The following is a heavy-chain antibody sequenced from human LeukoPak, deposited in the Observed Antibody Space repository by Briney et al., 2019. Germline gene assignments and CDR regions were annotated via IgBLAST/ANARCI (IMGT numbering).Heavy chain of an antibody. D-gene: IGHD5/OR15-5a*01. V-gene: IGHV4-39*01. Sequence: SETLSLTCTLSGGSISSTFYYWGWIRQPPGKGLEWIGSIYYSGSTYYNPYLKSRVTISVDTSKNQFSLMLNTVPAADTALYYCMRHVSPSREFDYWGQGTLVTVSS. CDR1: GGSISSTFYY. CDR3: MRHVSPSREFDY. CDR2: IYYSGST. J-gene: IGHJ4*02.